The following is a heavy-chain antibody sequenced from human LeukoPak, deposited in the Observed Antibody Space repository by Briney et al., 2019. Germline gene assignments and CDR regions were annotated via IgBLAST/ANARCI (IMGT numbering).Heavy chain of an antibody. CDR3: ARAGANGELYYFDY. CDR1: GYSISSGYY. J-gene: IGHJ4*02. Sequence: SETLSLTCTVSGYSISSGYYWGWIRQPPRKGLEWIGSIYHSGSTYYNPSLKSRVTISVDTSKNQFSLKLSSVTAADTAVYYCARAGANGELYYFDYWGQGTLVTVSS. V-gene: IGHV4-38-2*02. D-gene: IGHD4-17*01. CDR2: IYHSGST.